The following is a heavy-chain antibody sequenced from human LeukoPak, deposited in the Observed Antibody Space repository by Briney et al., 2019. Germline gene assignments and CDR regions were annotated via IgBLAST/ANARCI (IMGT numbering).Heavy chain of an antibody. CDR3: ARGSRYFDWLPPDY. Sequence: AGGSLRLSCAASGCTFDDYGMSWVRQAPAKGLEWVSGINWNGGSTGYADSVKGRFTISRDNAKNSLYLQMNSLRAEDTALYYCARGSRYFDWLPPDYWGQGTLVTVSS. CDR1: GCTFDDYG. CDR2: INWNGGST. V-gene: IGHV3-20*04. J-gene: IGHJ4*02. D-gene: IGHD3-9*01.